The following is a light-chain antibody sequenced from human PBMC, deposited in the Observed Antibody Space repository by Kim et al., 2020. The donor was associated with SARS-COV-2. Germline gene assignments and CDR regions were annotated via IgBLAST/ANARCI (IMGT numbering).Light chain of an antibody. CDR1: QGVDSNY. V-gene: IGKV3-20*01. J-gene: IGKJ5*01. CDR2: GAS. CDR3: QQYGDSIT. Sequence: LSPVERATLSCRASQGVDSNYLAWYQDKPGQAHRLLIYGASTRATGIPDRFSGSASGTDFTLTISRLEPEDFAVYYCQQYGDSITFGQGTRLEIK.